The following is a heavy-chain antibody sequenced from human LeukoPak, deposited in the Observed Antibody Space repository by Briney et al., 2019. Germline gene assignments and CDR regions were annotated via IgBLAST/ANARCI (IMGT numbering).Heavy chain of an antibody. CDR2: IIPIFGTA. D-gene: IGHD2-8*01. CDR1: GGTFSSYA. Sequence: ASVKVSCKASGGTFSSYATSWVRQAPGQGLEWMGGIIPIFGTANYAQKFQGRVTITTDESTSTAYMELSSLRSEDTAVYYCARGSAMLVYAIGLYFQHWGQGTLVTVSS. V-gene: IGHV1-69*05. J-gene: IGHJ1*01. CDR3: ARGSAMLVYAIGLYFQH.